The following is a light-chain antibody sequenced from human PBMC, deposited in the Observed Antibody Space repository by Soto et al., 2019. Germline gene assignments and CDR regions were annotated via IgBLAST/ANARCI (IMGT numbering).Light chain of an antibody. CDR2: DAS. V-gene: IGKV3-11*01. Sequence: EIVLTQSPATLSLSPGERATLSCRASQSVSFYLAWYQQRPGQAPRLLIYDASTRATGVPARFSGSRSGTDFTLTISSLEPEDSAVYFCRRSSNWPHTFGQGTKLEIQ. J-gene: IGKJ2*01. CDR3: RRSSNWPHT. CDR1: QSVSFY.